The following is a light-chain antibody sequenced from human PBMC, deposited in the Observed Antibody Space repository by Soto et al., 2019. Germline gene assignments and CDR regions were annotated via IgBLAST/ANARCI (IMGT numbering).Light chain of an antibody. V-gene: IGKV3-11*01. CDR3: QQRSNWPRT. CDR2: DVS. J-gene: IGKJ1*01. CDR1: QNISSY. Sequence: TLSCRASQNISSYLIWYQQKPGQAPRLLIYDVSNRATGIPARFSGSGSGTDFTLTISSLEPEDFAVYYCQQRSNWPRTFGQGTKVDIK.